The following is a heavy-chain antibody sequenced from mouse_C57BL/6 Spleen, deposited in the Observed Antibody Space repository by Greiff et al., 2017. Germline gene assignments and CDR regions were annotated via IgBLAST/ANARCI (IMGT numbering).Heavy chain of an antibody. CDR2: INPSSGYT. Sequence: VQLQQSGAELAKPGASVKLSCKASGYTFTSYWMHWVKQRPGQGLEWIGYINPSSGYTKYNQKFKDKATLTADKSSSTAYMQLSSLTYEDSAVYCATRLEVTTNYAMDYWGQGTSVTVSS. J-gene: IGHJ4*01. V-gene: IGHV1-7*01. D-gene: IGHD2-2*01. CDR1: GYTFTSYW. CDR3: TRLEVTTNYAMDY.